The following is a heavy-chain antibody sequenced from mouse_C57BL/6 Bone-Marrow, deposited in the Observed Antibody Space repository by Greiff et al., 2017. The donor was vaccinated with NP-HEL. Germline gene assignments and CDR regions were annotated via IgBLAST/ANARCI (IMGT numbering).Heavy chain of an antibody. V-gene: IGHV5-9*01. Sequence: EVKVVESGGGLVKPGGSLKLSCAASGFTFSSYTMSWVRQTPEKRLEWVATISGGGGNTYYPDNAKNTLYLQMSSLRSEDTALYYCAKDYGSSYWYFDVWGTGTTVTVSS. CDR3: AKDYGSSYWYFDV. CDR1: GFTFSSYT. J-gene: IGHJ1*03. CDR2: ISGGGGNT. D-gene: IGHD1-1*01.